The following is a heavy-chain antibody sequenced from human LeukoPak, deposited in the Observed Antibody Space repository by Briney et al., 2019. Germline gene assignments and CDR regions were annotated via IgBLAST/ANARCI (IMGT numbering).Heavy chain of an antibody. Sequence: SETLSLTCTVSGGSTSSYYWSWIRQPPGKGLEWIGYIYYSGSTNYNPSLKSRVTISVDTSKNQFSLKLSSVTAADTAVYYCARSPNIVVVTAIPSYFDYWGQGTLVTVSS. CDR1: GGSTSSYY. CDR3: ARSPNIVVVTAIPSYFDY. D-gene: IGHD2-21*02. CDR2: IYYSGST. V-gene: IGHV4-59*01. J-gene: IGHJ4*02.